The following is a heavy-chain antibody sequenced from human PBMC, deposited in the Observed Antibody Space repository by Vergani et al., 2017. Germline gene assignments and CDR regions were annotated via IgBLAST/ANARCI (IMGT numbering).Heavy chain of an antibody. CDR3: ATQPPLRYFDWSYYFDY. CDR2: ISYDGSNK. V-gene: IGHV3-30-3*01. Sequence: QVQLVESGGGVVQPGRSLRLSCAASGFTFSSYAMHWVRQAPGKGLEWVAVISYDGSNKYYADSVKGRFTISRDNSKNTLYLQMNSLRAEDTAVYYCATQPPLRYFDWSYYFDYWGQGTLVTVSS. D-gene: IGHD3-9*01. J-gene: IGHJ4*02. CDR1: GFTFSSYA.